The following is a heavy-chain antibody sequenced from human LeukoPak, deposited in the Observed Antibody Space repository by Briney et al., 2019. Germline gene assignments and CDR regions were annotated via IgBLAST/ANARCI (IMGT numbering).Heavy chain of an antibody. Sequence: SETLSLTCTVPGGSISSSSYYWGWIRQPPGKGLEWIGSIYYSGSTYYNPSLKSRVTISVDTSKNQFSLKLSSVTAADTAVYYCARANYGDYLVYYYYMDVWGKGTTVTVSS. CDR1: GGSISSSSYY. D-gene: IGHD4-17*01. CDR2: IYYSGST. V-gene: IGHV4-39*01. CDR3: ARANYGDYLVYYYYMDV. J-gene: IGHJ6*03.